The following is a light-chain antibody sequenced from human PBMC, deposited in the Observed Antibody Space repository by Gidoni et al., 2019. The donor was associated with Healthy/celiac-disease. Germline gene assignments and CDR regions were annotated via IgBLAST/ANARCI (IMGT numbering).Light chain of an antibody. CDR1: QSISSY. V-gene: IGKV1-39*01. Sequence: DIQMTQSPSSLSASVGDRVTITCRASQSISSYLNWYQQKPGQAPKLLIYAESSLQSGVPSSFSGSGSGLDFTLPFSSLPPEDFATYYCQQSYSTPPYTFGPGTKLEIK. J-gene: IGKJ2*01. CDR2: AES. CDR3: QQSYSTPPYT.